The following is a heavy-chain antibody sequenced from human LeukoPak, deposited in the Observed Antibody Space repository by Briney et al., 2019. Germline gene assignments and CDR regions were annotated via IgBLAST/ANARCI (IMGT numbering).Heavy chain of an antibody. CDR3: ARGLRLGELSFALGAFDI. CDR2: ISTSSSII. V-gene: IGHV3-48*01. D-gene: IGHD3-16*02. Sequence: PGGSLRLSCAASGFTFSTYSMNWVRQAPGKGLEWVSYISTSSSIIYYADSVKGRFTISRDNAKNSLYLQMNSLRAEDTAVYYCARGLRLGELSFALGAFDIWGQGTMVTVSS. J-gene: IGHJ3*02. CDR1: GFTFSTYS.